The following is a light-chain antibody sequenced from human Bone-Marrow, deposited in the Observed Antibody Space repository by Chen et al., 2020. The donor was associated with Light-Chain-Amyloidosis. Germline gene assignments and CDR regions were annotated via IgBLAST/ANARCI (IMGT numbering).Light chain of an antibody. Sequence: SYVLTQPSSVSVAPGQTATIACGGNNIGPTSVHWYQQTPGPAPLLVVYGDSDRPSGIPERLSGSNSGNTATLTSSRVEAGDEADYYCQVWDRSSDRPVFGGGTKLTVL. CDR3: QVWDRSSDRPV. V-gene: IGLV3-21*02. CDR1: NIGPTS. J-gene: IGLJ3*02. CDR2: GDS.